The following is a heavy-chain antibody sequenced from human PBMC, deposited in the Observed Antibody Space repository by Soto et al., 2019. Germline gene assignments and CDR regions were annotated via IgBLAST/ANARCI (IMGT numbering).Heavy chain of an antibody. CDR2: IYHSGST. V-gene: IGHV4-30-2*01. CDR3: ARVAYCGGDCYRGFDP. Sequence: SETLSLTCAVSGGSISSGGYSWSWIRQPPGKGLEWIGYIYHSGSTYYNPSLKSRVTISVDRSKNQFSLKLSSVTTADTAVYYCARVAYCGGDCYRGFDPWGQGTLVTVSS. CDR1: GGSISSGGYS. J-gene: IGHJ5*02. D-gene: IGHD2-21*02.